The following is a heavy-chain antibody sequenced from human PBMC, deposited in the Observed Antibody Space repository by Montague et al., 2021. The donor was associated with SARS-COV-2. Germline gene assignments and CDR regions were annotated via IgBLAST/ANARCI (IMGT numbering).Heavy chain of an antibody. CDR2: MYYTGHT. Sequence: SETLSLTCTVSGXSVASGNFYWSWIRQPPGKGLEWIGYMYYTGHTNYNPSLESRVTMPVDPSKSQFSLTLTSVTAADTAVYYCARSRANVPSRPGFDYWGQGALVTVSS. CDR3: ARSRANVPSRPGFDY. V-gene: IGHV4-61*01. CDR1: GXSVASGNFY. J-gene: IGHJ4*02. D-gene: IGHD6-6*01.